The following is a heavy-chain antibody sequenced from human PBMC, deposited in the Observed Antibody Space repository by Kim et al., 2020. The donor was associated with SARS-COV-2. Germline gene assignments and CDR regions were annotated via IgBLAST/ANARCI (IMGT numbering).Heavy chain of an antibody. D-gene: IGHD1-26*01. V-gene: IGHV4-59*01. Sequence: KSRVTISVDTSKNQFSLKLSSVTAADTAVYYCARADSWGLVGATFRFDPWGQGTLVTVSS. J-gene: IGHJ5*02. CDR3: ARADSWGLVGATFRFDP.